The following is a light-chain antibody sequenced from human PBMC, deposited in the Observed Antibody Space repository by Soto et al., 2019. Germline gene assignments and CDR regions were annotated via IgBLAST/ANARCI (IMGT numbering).Light chain of an antibody. CDR1: QSVSNSY. CDR2: GAS. Sequence: EIVLTQSPGTLSLSPGERATLSCRASQSVSNSYLAWYQHKPGQAPRLLIYGASNRATDIPDKFSGSGSGTEFTLTISRLEPEDFAVYYCQQYASAPRTFGQGTKVELK. V-gene: IGKV3-20*01. CDR3: QQYASAPRT. J-gene: IGKJ1*01.